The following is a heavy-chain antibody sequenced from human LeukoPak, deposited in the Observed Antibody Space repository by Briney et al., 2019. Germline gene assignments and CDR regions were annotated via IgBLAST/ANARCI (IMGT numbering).Heavy chain of an antibody. CDR3: ARDLHFVVVPAAIRQYYYYHMDV. V-gene: IGHV1-69*04. CDR2: IIPILGIA. D-gene: IGHD2-2*01. CDR1: GGTFSSYA. J-gene: IGHJ6*03. Sequence: ASVKVSCKASGGTFSSYAISWVRQAPGQGLEWMGRIIPILGIANYAQKFQGRVTMTRDTSTSTVYMELSSLRSEDTAVYYCARDLHFVVVPAAIRQYYYYHMDVWGKGTTVTVSS.